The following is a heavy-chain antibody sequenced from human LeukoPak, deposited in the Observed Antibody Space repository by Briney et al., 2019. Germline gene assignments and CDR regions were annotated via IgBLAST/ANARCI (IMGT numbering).Heavy chain of an antibody. CDR1: GYSISSGYY. CDR2: IYHSGST. V-gene: IGHV4-38-2*02. Sequence: PSETPSLTCTVSGYSISSGYYWGWIRQPPGKGLEWIGSIYHSGSTYYNPSLKSRVTISVDTSKNQFSLKLSSVTAADTAVYYCARQLELRFCMDVWGKGTTVTVSS. CDR3: ARQLELRFCMDV. J-gene: IGHJ6*03. D-gene: IGHD1-7*01.